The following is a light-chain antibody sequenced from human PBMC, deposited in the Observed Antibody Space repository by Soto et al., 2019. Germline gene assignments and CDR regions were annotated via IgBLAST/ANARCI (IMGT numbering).Light chain of an antibody. V-gene: IGKV3-11*01. CDR2: DAS. CDR3: QQRSNWPLT. CDR1: QSVSSY. Sequence: EIVLTQPPATLSLSPGERATLSCRASQSVSSYLAWYQQKPGQAPRLLIYDASNRAPGIPARFSGSGSGTDFTLTISSLEPEDFAVYYCQQRSNWPLTFGGGTMVEIK. J-gene: IGKJ4*01.